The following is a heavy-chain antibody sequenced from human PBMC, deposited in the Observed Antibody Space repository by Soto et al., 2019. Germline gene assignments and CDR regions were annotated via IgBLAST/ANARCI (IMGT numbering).Heavy chain of an antibody. D-gene: IGHD3-22*01. CDR1: GFTFSNAW. Sequence: GGSLRLSCAASGFTFSNAWMSWVRQAPGKGLEWVGRIKSKTDGGTTDYAAPVKGRFTISRDDSKNTLYLQMNSLKTEDTAVYYCTTGGDSSGYYHYYYGMDVWGQGTTVTVS. J-gene: IGHJ6*02. CDR2: IKSKTDGGTT. V-gene: IGHV3-15*01. CDR3: TTGGDSSGYYHYYYGMDV.